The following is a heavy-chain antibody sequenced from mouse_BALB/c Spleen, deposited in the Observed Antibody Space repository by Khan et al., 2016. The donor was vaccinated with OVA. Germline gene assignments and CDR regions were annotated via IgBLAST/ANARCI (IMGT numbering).Heavy chain of an antibody. J-gene: IGHJ2*01. CDR2: IDPETGGT. Sequence: QIQLVQSGAELVRPGASVTLSCKASGYTFTDYEMHWVKQTPVHGLEWIGAIDPETGGTAYNQKFKGKATLTADKSSSTAYMELRSLTSEDSAFYYCTRSYYGSSGFDYWGQGTTLTVSS. CDR1: GYTFTDYE. CDR3: TRSYYGSSGFDY. D-gene: IGHD1-1*01. V-gene: IGHV1-15*01.